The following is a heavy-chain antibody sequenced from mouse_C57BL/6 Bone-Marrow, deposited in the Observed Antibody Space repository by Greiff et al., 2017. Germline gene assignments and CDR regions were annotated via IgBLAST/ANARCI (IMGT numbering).Heavy chain of an antibody. J-gene: IGHJ3*01. Sequence: VQLQQSGAELVRPGASVKLSCTASGFNIKDDYMHWVKQRPEQGLEWIGWIDPENGDTEYASKFQGKATITADTSSNTAYLQLSSLTSEDTAVDYCTTYGYYPWFAYWGQGTLVTVSA. CDR1: GFNIKDDY. D-gene: IGHD2-3*01. CDR2: IDPENGDT. V-gene: IGHV14-4*01. CDR3: TTYGYYPWFAY.